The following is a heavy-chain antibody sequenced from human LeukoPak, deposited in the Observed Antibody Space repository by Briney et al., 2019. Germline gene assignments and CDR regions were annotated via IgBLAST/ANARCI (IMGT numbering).Heavy chain of an antibody. D-gene: IGHD1-26*01. CDR3: ARGMGSGTYYFNY. CDR1: GFTFSSYT. J-gene: IGHJ4*02. V-gene: IGHV3-21*01. CDR2: ITSGSSYI. Sequence: PGGSLRLSCAASGFTFSSYTMSWVRQAPGKGLEWVSFITSGSSYIYYADSVKGRFTISRDNAKSSLYLQMNSLRAEDTAVYYCARGMGSGTYYFNYWGQGTLVTVSS.